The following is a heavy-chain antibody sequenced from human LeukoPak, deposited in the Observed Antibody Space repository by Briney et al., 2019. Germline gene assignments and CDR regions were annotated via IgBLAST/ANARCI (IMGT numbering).Heavy chain of an antibody. Sequence: ASVKVSCKASLDTFTGYYIHWGRQAPGQGLEWMGWINPNSGGTNYAQKFQGRATMTRDTSISTAYMELSRLRSDDTAVYYCAREKLRYNYGSRGYYPPAYWAQGTLVTVSS. CDR1: LDTFTGYY. CDR3: AREKLRYNYGSRGYYPPAY. D-gene: IGHD3-22*01. CDR2: INPNSGGT. J-gene: IGHJ4*02. V-gene: IGHV1-2*02.